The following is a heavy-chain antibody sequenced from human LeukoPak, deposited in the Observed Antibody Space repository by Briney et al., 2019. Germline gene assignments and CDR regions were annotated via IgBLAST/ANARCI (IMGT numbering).Heavy chain of an antibody. V-gene: IGHV3-20*04. CDR1: GSTFSSYA. CDR2: INWNGGGT. J-gene: IGHJ4*02. Sequence: GGSLRLSCAASGSTFSSYAMSWVRQAPGKGLEWVSGINWNGGGTGYADSVKGRFTISRDNAKNSLYLQMNSLRAEDTALYYCARLGTRYCTSTSCHSQFDFWGQGTLVTVSS. CDR3: ARLGTRYCTSTSCHSQFDF. D-gene: IGHD2-2*01.